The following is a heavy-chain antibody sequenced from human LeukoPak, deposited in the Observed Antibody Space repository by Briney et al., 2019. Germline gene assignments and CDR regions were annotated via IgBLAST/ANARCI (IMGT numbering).Heavy chain of an antibody. Sequence: SETLSLTCRVSGGSMSNKYWSWIRQPSGKGLEWIGYMSDSGTTKQNPALKSRVTISLDTSKNHLPLMLSSVTAADTAVYYCATHDSNGYYPYYFAYWGQGTVVTVSS. CDR1: GGSMSNKY. CDR3: ATHDSNGYYPYYFAY. J-gene: IGHJ4*02. V-gene: IGHV4-59*08. D-gene: IGHD3-3*01. CDR2: MSDSGTT.